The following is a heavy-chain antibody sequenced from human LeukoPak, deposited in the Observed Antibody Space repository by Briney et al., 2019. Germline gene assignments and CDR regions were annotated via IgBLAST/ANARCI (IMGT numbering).Heavy chain of an antibody. D-gene: IGHD1-1*01. CDR1: GFTFDDYG. CDR3: ARDLSDNWYTFGY. CDR2: I. V-gene: IGHV3-20*04. Sequence: GGSLRLPCEDSGFTFDDYGMSWVRQAPGKGLEWVSGIYADSVKGRFTISRDNAKNSLYLQMNSLRAEDTALYYCARDLSDNWYTFGYWGRGTLVTVSS. J-gene: IGHJ4*02.